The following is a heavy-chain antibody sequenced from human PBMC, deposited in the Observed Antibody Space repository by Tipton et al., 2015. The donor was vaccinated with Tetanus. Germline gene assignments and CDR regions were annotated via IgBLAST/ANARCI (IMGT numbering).Heavy chain of an antibody. CDR1: GGSFSGYY. CDR3: ARGGAPTLLYARAPGYSFDY. V-gene: IGHV4-34*01. CDR2: INHSGST. D-gene: IGHD2-15*01. J-gene: IGHJ4*02. Sequence: TLSLTCAVYGGSFSGYYWSWIRQPPGKGLEWIGEINHSGSTNYNPSLKSRVTISVDTSKNQFSLKLSSVTAADTAVYYCARGGAPTLLYARAPGYSFDYWGQGTLVTVSS.